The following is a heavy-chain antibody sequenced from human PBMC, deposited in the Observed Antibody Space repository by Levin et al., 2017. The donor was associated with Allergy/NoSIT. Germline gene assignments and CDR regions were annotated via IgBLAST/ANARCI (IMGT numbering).Heavy chain of an antibody. CDR2: IKQDGNEK. CDR3: ARDSHYYDSSGLDY. J-gene: IGHJ4*02. D-gene: IGHD3-22*01. Sequence: GGSLRLSCAASGFTFSYYWMIWVRQAPGKGLEWVATIKQDGNEKYYVDSVKGRFSISRDNAKNSLYLQMNSLRVEDTAVYYCARDSHYYDSSGLDYWGQGTLVTVSS. CDR1: GFTFSYYW. V-gene: IGHV3-7*01.